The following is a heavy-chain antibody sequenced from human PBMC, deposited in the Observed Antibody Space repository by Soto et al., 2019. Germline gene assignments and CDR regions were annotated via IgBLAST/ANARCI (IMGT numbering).Heavy chain of an antibody. J-gene: IGHJ4*02. CDR3: AKLDRGIVVVITYRPFDY. Sequence: PGGSLRLSCASSGFTFSGYAMSWVRQAPGKGLEWVSAISGSGGSTYYADSVKGRFTISRDNSKNTLYLQMNSLRAEDTAVYYCAKLDRGIVVVITYRPFDYWGQGTLVTVSS. CDR2: ISGSGGST. V-gene: IGHV3-23*01. CDR1: GFTFSGYA. D-gene: IGHD3-22*01.